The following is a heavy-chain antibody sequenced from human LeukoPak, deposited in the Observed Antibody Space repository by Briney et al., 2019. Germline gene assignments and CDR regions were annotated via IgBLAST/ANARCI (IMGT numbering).Heavy chain of an antibody. CDR2: ISSSGSTI. V-gene: IGHV3-11*01. J-gene: IGHJ4*02. CDR3: ARVEMATIASADY. D-gene: IGHD5-24*01. CDR1: GFTFSDYY. Sequence: GSLRLSCAASGFTFSDYYMSWIRQAPGKGLEWVSYISSSGSTIYYADSVKGRFTISRDNAKNSLYLQMNSLRAEDTAVYYCARVEMATIASADYWGQGTLVTVSS.